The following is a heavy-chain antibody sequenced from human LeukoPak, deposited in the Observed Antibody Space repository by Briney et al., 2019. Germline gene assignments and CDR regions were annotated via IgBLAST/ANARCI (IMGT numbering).Heavy chain of an antibody. D-gene: IGHD1-26*01. J-gene: IGHJ4*02. CDR1: GYSFTSYW. V-gene: IGHV5-51*01. CDR2: IYPFDSET. CDR3: ARHRGSRVGASDY. Sequence: GESLQISCKGSGYSFTSYWIGWVRQMPGKGLEYMGIIYPFDSETRYSPSFQGQVTISADKSISTAYLQWSSLKASDSAIYYCARHRGSRVGASDYWGQGTLVTVSS.